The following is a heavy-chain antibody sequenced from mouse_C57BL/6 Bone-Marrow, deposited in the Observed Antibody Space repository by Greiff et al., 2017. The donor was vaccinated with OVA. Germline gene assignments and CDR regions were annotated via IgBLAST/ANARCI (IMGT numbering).Heavy chain of an antibody. Sequence: EVKLQESGGDLVKPGGSLKLSCAASGFTFSSYGMSWVRQTPDKRLEWVATISSGGSYTYYPDSVKGRFTSSRDNAKNTLYLQMSSLKSEDTAMYYCARKRYYYGSSRFDYWGQGTTLTVSS. CDR1: GFTFSSYG. J-gene: IGHJ2*01. V-gene: IGHV5-6*01. CDR3: ARKRYYYGSSRFDY. D-gene: IGHD1-1*01. CDR2: ISSGGSYT.